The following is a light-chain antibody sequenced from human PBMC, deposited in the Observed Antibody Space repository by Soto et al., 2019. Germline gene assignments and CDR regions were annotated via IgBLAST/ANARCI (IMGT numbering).Light chain of an antibody. CDR2: AAS. Sequence: IQFTQSPSSLSASVGDRVTITCRASQGISSYLAWYGQKPGKAPKILIYAASTLQSGVPSRFSGSGSGTDFTLTISSLQPEDFEVDDCQQYNNWTRTFGQGTKVDIK. V-gene: IGKV1-9*01. CDR3: QQYNNWTRT. J-gene: IGKJ1*01. CDR1: QGISSY.